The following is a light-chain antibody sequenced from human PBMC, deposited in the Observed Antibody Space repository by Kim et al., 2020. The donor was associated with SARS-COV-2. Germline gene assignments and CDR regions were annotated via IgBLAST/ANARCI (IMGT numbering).Light chain of an antibody. CDR1: QGISSN. V-gene: IGKV1-27*01. CDR2: DAS. J-gene: IGKJ1*01. Sequence: ASVGDRVTITCRASQGISSNVAWYQQKPGDVPKLLIYDASALLSGVPSRFSGSGSGTDFTLTITSLQPEDVATYYCQKYNGAPWTFGQGTKVDIK. CDR3: QKYNGAPWT.